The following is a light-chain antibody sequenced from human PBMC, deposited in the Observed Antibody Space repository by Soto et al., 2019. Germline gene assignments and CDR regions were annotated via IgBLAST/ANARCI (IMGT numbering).Light chain of an antibody. Sequence: DIQMTQSPSTLSASVGDRVSNTCRASQSISSWLAWYQQKPGKAPKLLIYDASSLESGVPSRFSGSGSATEFTLTISSLQPDDFATYYCQQYNNYWTFGQGTKVDI. CDR3: QQYNNYWT. CDR2: DAS. J-gene: IGKJ1*01. CDR1: QSISSW. V-gene: IGKV1-5*01.